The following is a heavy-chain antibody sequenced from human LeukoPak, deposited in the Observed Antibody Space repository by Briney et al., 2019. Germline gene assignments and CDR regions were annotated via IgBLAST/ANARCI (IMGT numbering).Heavy chain of an antibody. V-gene: IGHV1-18*01. D-gene: IGHD4-11*01. CDR1: GYTFTSYG. Sequence: ASVKVSCKASGYTFTSYGISWVRQAPGQGLEWMGWISTYNGNSNYAQKLQGRVTMTTDTSTTTAYMELRSLTSDDTAVYYCARDPTTQTFDYWGQGTLVTVSS. CDR3: ARDPTTQTFDY. J-gene: IGHJ4*02. CDR2: ISTYNGNS.